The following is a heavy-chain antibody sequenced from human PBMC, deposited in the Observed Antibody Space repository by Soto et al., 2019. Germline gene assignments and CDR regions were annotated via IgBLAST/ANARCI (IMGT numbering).Heavy chain of an antibody. D-gene: IGHD5-12*01. Sequence: EVQLVESGGGLVQPGGSLRLSCAASGFTFSSYWMHWVRQAPGKGLVWVSRINSDGSSTSYADSVKGRFTISRDNAKNTLYLQMNSLRAEDTAVYYCARGGDSGYDYHFDYWGQGTLVTVSS. CDR2: INSDGSST. V-gene: IGHV3-74*01. J-gene: IGHJ4*02. CDR3: ARGGDSGYDYHFDY. CDR1: GFTFSSYW.